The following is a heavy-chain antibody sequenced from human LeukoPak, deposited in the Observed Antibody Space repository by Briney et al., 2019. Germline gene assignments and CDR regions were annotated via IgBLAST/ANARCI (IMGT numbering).Heavy chain of an antibody. CDR2: IYTSGST. CDR3: ARERPTVTTEVDS. V-gene: IGHV4-4*07. CDR1: GGSISGYY. Sequence: PSETLSLTCTVSGGSISGYYWSWIRQPAGKGLEWIGRIYTSGSTNYNPSLKSRLAISLDKSRNQFSLKLSSVTAADTAVYYCARERPTVTTEVDSWGQAILVTVSS. J-gene: IGHJ4*02. D-gene: IGHD4-17*01.